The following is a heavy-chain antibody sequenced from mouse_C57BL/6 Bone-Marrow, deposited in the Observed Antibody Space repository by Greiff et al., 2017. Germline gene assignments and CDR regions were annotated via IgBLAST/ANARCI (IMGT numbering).Heavy chain of an antibody. Sequence: QVQLQQSGPGLVQPSQSLSITCTVSGFSLTSYGVHWVRQSPGKGLEWLGVIWSGGSTDYNAAFISRLSISKDNSKSQVFFKMNSLQADDTAIYYCARNQYYGSSYWYFDVWGTGTAVTVSS. J-gene: IGHJ1*03. D-gene: IGHD1-1*01. CDR3: ARNQYYGSSYWYFDV. CDR1: GFSLTSYG. CDR2: IWSGGST. V-gene: IGHV2-2*01.